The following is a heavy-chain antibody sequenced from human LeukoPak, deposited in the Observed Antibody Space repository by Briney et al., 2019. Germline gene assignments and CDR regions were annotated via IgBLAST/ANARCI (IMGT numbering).Heavy chain of an antibody. Sequence: PGGSLRLSCAASGFTFNTYTMNWVRQAPGKGLEWVSSITASSTAIYSADSVKGRFTISRDNAKNSLYLQMNSLRAEDTAMYYCARAAKFEFYFDYWGQGTLVTVSS. D-gene: IGHD3-10*01. CDR1: GFTFNTYT. J-gene: IGHJ4*02. CDR3: ARAAKFEFYFDY. V-gene: IGHV3-21*01. CDR2: ITASSTAI.